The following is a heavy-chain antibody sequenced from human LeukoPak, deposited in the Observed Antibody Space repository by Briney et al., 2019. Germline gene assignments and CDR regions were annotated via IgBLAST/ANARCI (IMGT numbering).Heavy chain of an antibody. Sequence: SETLSLTCSVSGASITSAYNYWSWIRQPSGEGLEWIGRIYDGGTTDYNPSLGGRVTMSLDTSDNEFSLRLRYVTAADTAVYYCARNGAVTSFDYWGQGILVTVS. J-gene: IGHJ4*02. CDR3: ARNGAVTSFDY. V-gene: IGHV4-61*02. CDR1: GASITSAYNY. CDR2: IYDGGTT. D-gene: IGHD3-3*01.